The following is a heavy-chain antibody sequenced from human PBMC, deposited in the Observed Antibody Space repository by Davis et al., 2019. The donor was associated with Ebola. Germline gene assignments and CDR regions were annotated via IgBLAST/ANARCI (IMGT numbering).Heavy chain of an antibody. Sequence: GGSLRLSCAASGFTFSSYAMSWVRQAPGKGLEWVSAISGVGGSTYYADSVKGRFTISRDNSKNTLYLQMNSLRAEDTAVYYCARGPSTGNSFSHWGQGTLVTVSS. CDR3: ARGPSTGNSFSH. D-gene: IGHD4-23*01. J-gene: IGHJ4*02. CDR2: ISGVGGST. CDR1: GFTFSSYA. V-gene: IGHV3-23*01.